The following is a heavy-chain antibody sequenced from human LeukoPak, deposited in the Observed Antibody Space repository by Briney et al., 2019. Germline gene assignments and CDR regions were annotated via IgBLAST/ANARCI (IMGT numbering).Heavy chain of an antibody. J-gene: IGHJ4*02. V-gene: IGHV3-33*06. D-gene: IGHD5-18*01. Sequence: GGSLRLSCAASGFTFSGYGMHWVRQAPDKGLEWVAVIWYDGNNKYYAESVKGRFTISRDNSKTALYPQMNSLRAEDTAVYYCAKDWGYTTMVSYYFDYWGKGALVTVSS. CDR3: AKDWGYTTMVSYYFDY. CDR2: IWYDGNNK. CDR1: GFTFSGYG.